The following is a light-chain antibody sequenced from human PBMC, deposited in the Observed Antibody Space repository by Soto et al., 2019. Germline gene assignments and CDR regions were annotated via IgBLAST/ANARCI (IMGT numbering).Light chain of an antibody. V-gene: IGKV3-11*01. CDR1: QSVGTN. Sequence: DIVMTQSPGTLSVSPGERATLSCRASQSVGTNLAWYQQRPGQAPRLLIYDASNRATGIPARFSGSGSGTDFTLTISSLEPEDFAVYYCQQRSNWPRTFGQGTKV. CDR3: QQRSNWPRT. CDR2: DAS. J-gene: IGKJ1*01.